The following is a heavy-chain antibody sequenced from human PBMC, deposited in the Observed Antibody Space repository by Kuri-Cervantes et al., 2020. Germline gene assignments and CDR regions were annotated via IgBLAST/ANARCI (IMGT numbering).Heavy chain of an antibody. Sequence: ESLKISCTVSGGSISSGGYYWSWIRQPPGKGLEWIGEINHSGSTNYNPSPKSRVTISVDTSKNQFSLKLSSVTAADTAVYYCARGPTGGYSFDYWGQGTLVTVSS. CDR2: INHSGST. D-gene: IGHD2-2*03. J-gene: IGHJ4*02. CDR3: ARGPTGGYSFDY. CDR1: GGSISSGGYY. V-gene: IGHV4-39*07.